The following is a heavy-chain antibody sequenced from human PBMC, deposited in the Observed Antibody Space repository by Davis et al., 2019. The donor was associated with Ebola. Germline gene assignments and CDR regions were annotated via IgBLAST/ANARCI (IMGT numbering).Heavy chain of an antibody. V-gene: IGHV4-34*01. CDR1: GGTFSDYY. Sequence: SETLSLTCAVYGGTFSDYYWSWIRQPPGKGLEWIGEINHSGGTNYNPSLKSRVTISVDTSKNQFSLKLSSVTAADTAVYYCARASVVGATPFDYWGQGTLVTVSS. CDR3: ARASVVGATPFDY. D-gene: IGHD1-26*01. CDR2: INHSGGT. J-gene: IGHJ4*02.